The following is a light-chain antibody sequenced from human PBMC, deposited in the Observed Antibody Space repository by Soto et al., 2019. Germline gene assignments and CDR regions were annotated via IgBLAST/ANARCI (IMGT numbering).Light chain of an antibody. CDR2: EVS. V-gene: IGLV2-14*01. Sequence: QSALTQPASVSGSPGQSITISCTGTSNDVGAYNYVSWYQQHPGKAPRLMISEVSNRPSGVSDRFSGSKSGNMASLTISGLQAEDEADYYCSSYTSRNIPYVFGTGTKVTVL. CDR1: SNDVGAYNY. CDR3: SSYTSRNIPYV. J-gene: IGLJ1*01.